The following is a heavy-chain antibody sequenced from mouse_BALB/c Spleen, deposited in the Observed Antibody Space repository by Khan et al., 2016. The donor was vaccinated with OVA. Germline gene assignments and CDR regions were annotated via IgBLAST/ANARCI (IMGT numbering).Heavy chain of an antibody. D-gene: IGHD4-1*01. CDR1: GYSITSDYA. J-gene: IGHJ2*01. V-gene: IGHV3-2*02. CDR3: ARISGGDFDH. Sequence: VQLKESGPGLVKPSQSLSLTCTVTGYSITSDYAWNWIRQFPGNELEWMGFISYSGNTNYNPSLKSRISITRDTSENQFFLQLNSVTTEDTATYYCARISGGDFDHWGQGTTLTVSS. CDR2: ISYSGNT.